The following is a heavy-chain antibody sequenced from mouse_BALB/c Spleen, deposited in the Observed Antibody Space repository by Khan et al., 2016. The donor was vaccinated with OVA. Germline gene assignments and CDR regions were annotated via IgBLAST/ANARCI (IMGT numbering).Heavy chain of an antibody. D-gene: IGHD2-13*01. V-gene: IGHV1-77*01. Sequence: QVQLQQSGAELARPGASVKLSCKASGYTFRDYYINWVKQRTGQGLEWIGDIYPGIGNTYYNEKFKGKATLTADKSSSTAYMQLRSLTSEDSAVYYCARTGTGDFHYGSQGTLVTVSA. J-gene: IGHJ3*01. CDR3: ARTGTGDFHY. CDR1: GYTFRDYY. CDR2: IYPGIGNT.